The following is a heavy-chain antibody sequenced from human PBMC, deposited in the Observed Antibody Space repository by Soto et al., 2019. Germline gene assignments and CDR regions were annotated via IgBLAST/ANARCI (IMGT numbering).Heavy chain of an antibody. CDR1: GGSISSYY. CDR2: IYYSGST. D-gene: IGHD2-8*01. J-gene: IGHJ4*02. CDR3: ARDLVRDGYYDY. V-gene: IGHV4-59*01. Sequence: PSETLSLTCTVSGGSISSYYWSWIRQPPGKGLEWIGYIYYSGSTNYNPSLKSRVTISVDTSKNQFSLKLSSVTAADTAVYYCARDLVRDGYYDYWGQGTLVTVSS.